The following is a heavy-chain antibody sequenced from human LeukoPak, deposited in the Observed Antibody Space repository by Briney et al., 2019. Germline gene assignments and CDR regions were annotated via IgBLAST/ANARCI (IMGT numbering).Heavy chain of an antibody. V-gene: IGHV4-59*08. J-gene: IGHJ4*02. D-gene: IGHD6-13*01. CDR2: IYYTGST. CDR1: GGSINSYY. CDR3: ARHSAAAGT. Sequence: SETLSLTCTVSGGSINSYYWNWIRQPPGKGLEWIGYIYYTGSTKYNPSLKSRVTISVDTSKNQFSLKLSSVTAADTAVYYCARHSAAAGTWGQGTLVTVSS.